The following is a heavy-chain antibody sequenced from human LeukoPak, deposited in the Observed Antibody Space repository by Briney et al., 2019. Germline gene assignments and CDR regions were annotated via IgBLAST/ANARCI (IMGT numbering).Heavy chain of an antibody. CDR2: ISAYNGNT. J-gene: IGHJ6*03. CDR3: ARDRMGEVYWYMDV. CDR1: GYTFTRYG. Sequence: ASVKVSCKASGYTFTRYGISWVRQAPGQGLEWMGWISAYNGNTNYAQKLQGRVTMTTDTSTSTAYMELRSLRSDDTAVYYCARDRMGEVYWYMDVWGKGTTVTVSS. D-gene: IGHD2-15*01. V-gene: IGHV1-18*01.